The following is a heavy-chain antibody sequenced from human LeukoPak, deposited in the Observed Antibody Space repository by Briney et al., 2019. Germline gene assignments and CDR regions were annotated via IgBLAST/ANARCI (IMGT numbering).Heavy chain of an antibody. V-gene: IGHV1-69*04. CDR1: GYTFITYG. D-gene: IGHD1-26*01. CDR3: ARDLDSGSHYVGLFDY. Sequence: SVKVSCKASGYTFITYGISWVRQAPGQGLEWMGRIIPILGIANYAQKFQGRVTITADKSTSTAYMELSSLRSEDTAVYYCARDLDSGSHYVGLFDYWGQGTLVTVSS. CDR2: IIPILGIA. J-gene: IGHJ4*02.